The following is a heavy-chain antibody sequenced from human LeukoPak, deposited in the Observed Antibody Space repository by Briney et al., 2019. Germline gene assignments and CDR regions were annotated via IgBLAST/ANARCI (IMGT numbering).Heavy chain of an antibody. CDR3: ARDASGYPTEYFQH. J-gene: IGHJ1*01. Sequence: ASVKVSCKASGYTFTGYYMHWVRQAPGQGLEWMGWINPNSGGTNYAQKFQGRVTMTRDTSISTAYMELSRLRSDDAAVYCCARDASGYPTEYFQHWGQGTLVTVSS. CDR2: INPNSGGT. CDR1: GYTFTGYY. D-gene: IGHD3-22*01. V-gene: IGHV1-2*02.